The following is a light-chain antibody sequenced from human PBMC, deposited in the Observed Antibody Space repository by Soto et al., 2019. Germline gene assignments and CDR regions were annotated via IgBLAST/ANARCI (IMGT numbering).Light chain of an antibody. V-gene: IGKV3-20*01. CDR2: GVS. CDR1: QSVDSRF. J-gene: IGKJ3*01. CDR3: QHYDWPPFT. Sequence: EIVLTQSPGTLSLSPGERATLSCRASQSVDSRFLAWYQQKPGQAPSLLIYGVSTRASGIPDKFSGSGSWTDFTLSISNLEPEDCAVYYCQHYDWPPFTFGPGTTVEI.